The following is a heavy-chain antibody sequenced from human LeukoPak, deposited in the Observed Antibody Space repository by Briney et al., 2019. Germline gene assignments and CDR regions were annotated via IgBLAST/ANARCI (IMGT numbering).Heavy chain of an antibody. D-gene: IGHD2-2*01. CDR2: INPSGGST. CDR3: ARGYCSSTSCYQIAYNWFDP. Sequence: GASVKVSCKASGYTFTCYYMHWVRQAPGQGLEWMGIINPSGGSTSYAQKFQGRVTMTRDTSTSTVYMELSSLRSEDTAVYYCARGYCSSTSCYQIAYNWFDPWGQGTLVTVSS. J-gene: IGHJ5*02. V-gene: IGHV1-46*01. CDR1: GYTFTCYY.